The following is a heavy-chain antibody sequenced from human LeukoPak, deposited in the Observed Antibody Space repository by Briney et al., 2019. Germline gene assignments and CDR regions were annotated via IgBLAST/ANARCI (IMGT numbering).Heavy chain of an antibody. CDR3: ARDLGGFGELFYYMDV. CDR1: GYTFTGYY. V-gene: IGHV1-46*01. D-gene: IGHD3-10*01. J-gene: IGHJ6*03. CDR2: INPSGGST. Sequence: ASVKVSCKAFGYTFTGYYMHWVRQAPGQGLEWMGIINPSGGSTSYAQKFQGRVTMTRDTSTSTVYMELSSLRSEDTAVYYCARDLGGFGELFYYMDVWGKGTTVTISS.